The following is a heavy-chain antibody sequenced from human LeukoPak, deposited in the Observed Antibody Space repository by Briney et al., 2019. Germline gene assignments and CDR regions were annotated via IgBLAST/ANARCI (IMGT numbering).Heavy chain of an antibody. D-gene: IGHD1-14*01. Sequence: PGRSLRLSRAASGFTVSSNYMSWVRQAPGKGLEWVSVIYSGGSTYYADSVKGRFTISRDNFKNTLYLQMNSLRAEDTAVYYCARDPVAGEPGKGKPKDYWGQGTLVTVSS. CDR2: IYSGGST. J-gene: IGHJ4*02. CDR1: GFTVSSNY. CDR3: ARDPVAGEPGKGKPKDY. V-gene: IGHV3-66*02.